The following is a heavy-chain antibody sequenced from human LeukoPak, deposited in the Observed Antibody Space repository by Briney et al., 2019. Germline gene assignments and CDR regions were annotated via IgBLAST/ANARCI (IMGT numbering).Heavy chain of an antibody. CDR1: GFTFSSYE. CDR2: ISSSGGTK. D-gene: IGHD6-19*01. CDR3: ARGDTVMVTAVAGKGVDLDY. J-gene: IGHJ4*02. V-gene: IGHV3-48*03. Sequence: GGSLRLSCAASGFTFSSYEMNWVRQAPGKGLEWVSQISSSGGTKYYADSVKGRFTISRDNAKNSVYLQMNTLRAEDTAVYYCARGDTVMVTAVAGKGVDLDYWGQGTLVTVSS.